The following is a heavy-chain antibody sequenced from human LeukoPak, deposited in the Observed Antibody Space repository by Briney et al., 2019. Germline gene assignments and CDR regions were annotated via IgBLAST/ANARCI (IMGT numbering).Heavy chain of an antibody. CDR2: INPNSGNT. V-gene: IGHV1-2*02. Sequence: ASVKVSCKASGYTFTGYYMHWVRQAPGQGLEWMGWINPNSGNTNYAQKFQERVTITRDMSTSTAYMELSSLRSEDTAVYYCAAGSPKDYYDSSGTDAFDIWGQGTTVTISS. CDR3: AAGSPKDYYDSSGTDAFDI. J-gene: IGHJ3*02. D-gene: IGHD3-22*01. CDR1: GYTFTGYY.